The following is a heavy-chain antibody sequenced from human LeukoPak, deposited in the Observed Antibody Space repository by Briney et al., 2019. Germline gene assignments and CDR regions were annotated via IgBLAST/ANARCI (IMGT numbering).Heavy chain of an antibody. Sequence: SETLSLTCAVYGGSFSGYYWSWIRQPPGKGLEWIGEINHSGSTNYNPSLKSRVTISVDTSKNQFSLKLSSVTAADTAVYYCARVSPLGPSYYYYMDVWGKGTTVTVSS. CDR1: GGSFSGYY. D-gene: IGHD3-10*01. J-gene: IGHJ6*03. CDR2: INHSGST. CDR3: ARVSPLGPSYYYYMDV. V-gene: IGHV4-34*01.